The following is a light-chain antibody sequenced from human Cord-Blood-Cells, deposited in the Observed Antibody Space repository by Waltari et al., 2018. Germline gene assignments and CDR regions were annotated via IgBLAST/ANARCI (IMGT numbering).Light chain of an antibody. J-gene: IGKJ1*01. CDR1: QSISSW. V-gene: IGKV1-5*03. CDR2: KAF. Sequence: DIQMTQSPSTLSASVGDRVTITCRASQSISSWLAWYQQKPGKAPKLLIYKAFSLESGVPSRFSGSGSGTEFTLTISSLQPDDFATYYCQQYNSYCTFGQGTKVEIK. CDR3: QQYNSYCT.